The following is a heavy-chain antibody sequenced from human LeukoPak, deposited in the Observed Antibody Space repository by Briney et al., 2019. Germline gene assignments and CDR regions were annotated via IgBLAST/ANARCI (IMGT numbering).Heavy chain of an antibody. J-gene: IGHJ6*02. CDR1: GYTFTSYD. CDR3: ARVGATMVGFYYYYGMDV. V-gene: IGHV1-8*01. D-gene: IGHD1-26*01. CDR2: MNPNSGNT. Sequence: ASAKVSCKASGYTFTSYDINWVRQATGQGLEWMGWMNPNSGNTGYAQKFQGRVTMTRNTSISTAYMELSSLRSEDTAVYYCARVGATMVGFYYYYGMDVWGQGTTVTVSS.